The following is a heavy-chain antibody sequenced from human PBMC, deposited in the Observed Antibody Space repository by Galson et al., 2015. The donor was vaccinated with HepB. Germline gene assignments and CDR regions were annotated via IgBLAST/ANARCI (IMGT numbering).Heavy chain of an antibody. J-gene: IGHJ5*01. D-gene: IGHD5-18*01. V-gene: IGHV3-23*01. CDR2: ISGNGDST. Sequence: SLRLSCAASGFAFDTHAMSWVRQAPRRGLEWIPGISGNGDSTFYADSVKGWFTVSRDNSNTMLYLQMNSLRAEHAGLYFCAKGYGLFDSWGQGILVTVSS. CDR3: AKGYGLFDS. CDR1: GFAFDTHA.